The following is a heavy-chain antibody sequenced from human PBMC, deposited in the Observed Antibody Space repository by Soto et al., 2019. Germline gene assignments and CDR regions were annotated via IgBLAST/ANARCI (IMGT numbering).Heavy chain of an antibody. CDR1: GFTLNAYW. Sequence: EVQLVESGGGLVKPGGSLRLSCAASGFTLNAYWMTWVRQAPGKGLEWVAGIKEDGSVQFYVDSVEGRFTISRDNAKNSLFLQMNSLRAEDTAVYFCARGGGTFTSWGQGTLVTVSS. V-gene: IGHV3-7*04. CDR2: IKEDGSVQ. D-gene: IGHD2-15*01. CDR3: ARGGGTFTS. J-gene: IGHJ5*02.